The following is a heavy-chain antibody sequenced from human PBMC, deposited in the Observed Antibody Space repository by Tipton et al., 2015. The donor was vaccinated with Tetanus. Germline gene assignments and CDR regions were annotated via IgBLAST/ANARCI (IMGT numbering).Heavy chain of an antibody. Sequence: TLSLTCTVSGGSISGYYWSWIRQPPEKGLEWIGNLHYTGSTKYNPSLKSRVTMSVDTSKNHFSLNLRSVTAADTAVYYCASHYGSGSDDAFDIWGQGTMVTVSS. V-gene: IGHV4-59*08. CDR1: GGSISGYY. J-gene: IGHJ3*02. CDR2: LHYTGST. CDR3: ASHYGSGSDDAFDI. D-gene: IGHD3-10*01.